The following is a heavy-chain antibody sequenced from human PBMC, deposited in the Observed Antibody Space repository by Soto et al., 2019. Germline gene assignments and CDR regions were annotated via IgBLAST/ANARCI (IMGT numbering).Heavy chain of an antibody. Sequence: SVKVSCKASGYTFTSYYMHWVRQAPGQGLEWMGIIDPSGGSTSYAQKFQGRVTMTRDTSTSTVYMELSSLRSEDTAVYYCAGRPHYGDEHYGMDVWGQGTTVTVSS. D-gene: IGHD4-17*01. CDR2: IDPSGGST. CDR3: AGRPHYGDEHYGMDV. CDR1: GYTFTSYY. J-gene: IGHJ6*02. V-gene: IGHV1-46*01.